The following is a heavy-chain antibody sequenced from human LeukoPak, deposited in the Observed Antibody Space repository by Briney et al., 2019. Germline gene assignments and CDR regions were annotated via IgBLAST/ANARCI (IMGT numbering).Heavy chain of an antibody. J-gene: IGHJ5*02. CDR1: GFTFSNYA. V-gene: IGHV3-23*01. CDR2: VSGGGGTT. CDR3: AKANIVAAATSWFDP. Sequence: GGSLRLSCAASGFTFSNYAMSWVRQAPGKGLEWVSAVSGGGGTTYYADSVKGRFTISRDNSKNTLSLQMNSLRAEDTAVYYCAKANIVAAATSWFDPWGPGTLVTVSS. D-gene: IGHD6-13*01.